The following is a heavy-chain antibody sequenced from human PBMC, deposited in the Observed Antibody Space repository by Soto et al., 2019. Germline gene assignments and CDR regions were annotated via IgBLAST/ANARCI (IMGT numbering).Heavy chain of an antibody. CDR3: AEDSINRNGIYDPFDI. V-gene: IGHV3-23*01. CDR1: GFTFSEYA. CDR2: IGGDGGSP. D-gene: IGHD3-3*02. J-gene: IGHJ3*02. Sequence: GGSLRLSCAASGFTFSEYAMSWVRQAPGKGLEWVSVIGGDGGSPNYADSVKGRFTVSRDNSKSTLYLQMDSLRAEDTALYYCAEDSINRNGIYDPFDIWGQGTMVTVSS.